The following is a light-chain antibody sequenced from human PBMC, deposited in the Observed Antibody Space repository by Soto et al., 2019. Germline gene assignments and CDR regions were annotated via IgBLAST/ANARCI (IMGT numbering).Light chain of an antibody. V-gene: IGKV3-15*01. J-gene: IGKJ5*01. CDR3: QQYNNWPFS. Sequence: EIVMTQSPDTLSVSPGARATLTCRAGQGVTTNFAWYQQKSGQSPRLLIYDVSIRATGVPARFSATGSETDFTLTISGLQSGDSAVYFCQQYNNWPFSVGQGTRLEIK. CDR1: QGVTTN. CDR2: DVS.